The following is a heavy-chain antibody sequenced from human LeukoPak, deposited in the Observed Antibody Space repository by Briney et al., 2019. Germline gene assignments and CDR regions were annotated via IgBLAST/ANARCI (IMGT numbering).Heavy chain of an antibody. CDR2: IIPIFGTA. CDR1: GGTFSSYA. CDR3: APTWGGGSRYFDL. V-gene: IGHV1-69*05. Sequence: SVKVSCKASGGTFSSYAISWVRQAPGQGLEWMGRIIPIFGTANYAQKCQGRVTITTDESTSTAYMELSSLRSEDTAVYYCAPTWGGGSRYFDLWGRGTLVTVSS. J-gene: IGHJ2*01. D-gene: IGHD2-15*01.